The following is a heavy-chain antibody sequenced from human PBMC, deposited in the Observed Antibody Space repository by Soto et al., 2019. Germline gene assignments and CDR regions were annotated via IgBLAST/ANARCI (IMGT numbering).Heavy chain of an antibody. CDR1: GGSISSNKW. CDR2: IYHSGST. D-gene: IGHD2-2*01. CDR3: AREDHIVGVPTSLGAMDV. J-gene: IGHJ6*02. V-gene: IGHV4-4*02. Sequence: SETLSLTCAVYGGSISSNKWWRWVRQPPGKGLEWIGEIYHSGSTNYNPSLKSRVTISLDKSKNQFSLKLTSVTAADSAVYYCAREDHIVGVPTSLGAMDVWGQGTTVTVSS.